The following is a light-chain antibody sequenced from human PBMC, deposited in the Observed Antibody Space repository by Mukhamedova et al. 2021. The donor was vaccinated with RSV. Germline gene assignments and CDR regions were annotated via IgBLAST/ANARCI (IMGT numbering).Light chain of an antibody. J-gene: IGKJ2*01. CDR2: RAS. CDR3: QQYRSYYPYT. V-gene: IGKV1-5*03. Sequence: WYQRRVHGKAPKLLISRASSLESGVPSRFSGSGSGTEFTLTISSLQPDDLATYHCQQYRSYYPYTFGQGTKLEI.